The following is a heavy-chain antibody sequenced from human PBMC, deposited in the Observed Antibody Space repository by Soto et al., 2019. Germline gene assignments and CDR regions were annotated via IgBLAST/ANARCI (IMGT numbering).Heavy chain of an antibody. CDR3: ARGHGYDHDSWFDP. CDR2: MYPNNDNT. Sequence: QVQLVQSGAEVKEPGASVKVSCKTSGYTFTSYDINWVRQATGQGLEWMGKMYPNNDNTRYAQNFQGRVTMTRNTSISTAYMELSSLRSEDTAVYYCARGHGYDHDSWFDPWGQGTLVIVSS. D-gene: IGHD3-22*01. CDR1: GYTFTSYD. J-gene: IGHJ5*02. V-gene: IGHV1-8*01.